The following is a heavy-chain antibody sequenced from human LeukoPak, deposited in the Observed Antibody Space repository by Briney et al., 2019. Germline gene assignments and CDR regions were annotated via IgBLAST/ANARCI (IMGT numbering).Heavy chain of an antibody. D-gene: IGHD3-10*01. CDR3: AKDAVRGSGRINWFDS. CDR1: GFTFSSYW. J-gene: IGHJ5*01. CDR2: ISGSGGST. V-gene: IGHV3-23*01. Sequence: GGSLRLSCAASGFTFSSYWMHWVRQAPGKGLEWVSAISGSGGSTYYADSVKGRFTISRDNSKNTLYLQMNSLRAEDTAVYYCAKDAVRGSGRINWFDSWGQGTLVTVSS.